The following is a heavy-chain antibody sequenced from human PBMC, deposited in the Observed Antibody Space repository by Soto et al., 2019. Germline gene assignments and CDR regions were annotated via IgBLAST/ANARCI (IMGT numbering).Heavy chain of an antibody. J-gene: IGHJ4*02. CDR2: ISSSSSYI. D-gene: IGHD3-9*01. CDR3: ARDRRMRYFDWLTTDY. Sequence: EVQLVESGGGLVKPGGSLRLSCAASGFTFSSYSMNWVRQAPGKGLEWVSSISSSSSYIYYADSVKGRFTISRDNAKNSLYLQMNSLRAEDTAVYYCARDRRMRYFDWLTTDYWGQGTLVTVSS. CDR1: GFTFSSYS. V-gene: IGHV3-21*01.